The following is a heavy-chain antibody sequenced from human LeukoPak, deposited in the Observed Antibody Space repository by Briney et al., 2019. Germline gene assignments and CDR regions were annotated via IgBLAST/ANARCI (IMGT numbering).Heavy chain of an antibody. CDR3: ARMGVAAAGTILYYFDY. CDR2: INAGNGNT. V-gene: IGHV1-3*01. Sequence: ASVKVSCKASGYTFTSYAMHWVRQAPGQRLEWMGWINAGNGNTKYSQKFQGRVTITRDTSANTAYMELSSLRSEDTAVYYCARMGVAAAGTILYYFDYWGQGTLVTVSS. D-gene: IGHD6-13*01. J-gene: IGHJ4*02. CDR1: GYTFTSYA.